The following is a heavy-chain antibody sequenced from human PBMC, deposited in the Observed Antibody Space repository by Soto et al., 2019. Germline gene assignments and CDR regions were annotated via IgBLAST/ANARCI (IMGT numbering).Heavy chain of an antibody. D-gene: IGHD6-13*01. CDR2: INHSGST. CDR3: ARGLNQGVAGLDWFDP. Sequence: SETLSLTCAVYGGSFSGYYWSWIRQPPGKGLEWIGEINHSGSTNYNPSLKSRVTISVDTSKNQFSLKLSSVTAADTAVYYCARGLNQGVAGLDWFDPWGQGTLVTVS. J-gene: IGHJ5*02. CDR1: GGSFSGYY. V-gene: IGHV4-34*01.